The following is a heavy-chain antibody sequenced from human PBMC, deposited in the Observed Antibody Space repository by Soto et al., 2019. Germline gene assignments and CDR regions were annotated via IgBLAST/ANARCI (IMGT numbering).Heavy chain of an antibody. CDR3: ARVYRMTMVRGELSEY. D-gene: IGHD3-10*01. CDR2: ISAYNGNT. V-gene: IGHV1-18*01. Sequence: QVQLVQSGAEVKKPGASVKVSCKASGYTFTSYGISWVRQAPGQGLEWMGWISAYNGNTNYAQKLQGRVTMTTDTSTSTAYMEPRSLRSDDTAVYYCARVYRMTMVRGELSEYWGQGTLVTVSS. CDR1: GYTFTSYG. J-gene: IGHJ4*02.